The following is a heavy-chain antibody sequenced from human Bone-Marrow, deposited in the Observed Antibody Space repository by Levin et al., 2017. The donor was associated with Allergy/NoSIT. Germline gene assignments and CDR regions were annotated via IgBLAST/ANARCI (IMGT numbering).Heavy chain of an antibody. CDR3: MTVWSQNKVNYVDFKDF. D-gene: IGHD1-7*01. CDR2: IKSKTDGETT. V-gene: IGHV3-15*01. CDR1: GFTFANAW. J-gene: IGHJ4*02. Sequence: PGGSLRLSCAASGFTFANAWMTWVRQAPGKGLEWLGRIKSKTDGETTDYAAPVKGRFSISRDDSKNTVYLQMNRLKIEDTAVYYCMTVWSQNKVNYVDFKDFWGQGTLVTVSS.